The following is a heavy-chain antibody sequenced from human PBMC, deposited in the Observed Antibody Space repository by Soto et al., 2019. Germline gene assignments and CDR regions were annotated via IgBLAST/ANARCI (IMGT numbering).Heavy chain of an antibody. V-gene: IGHV3-73*01. CDR2: IRSKANSYAT. Sequence: GGSLRLSCAASGFTFSGSAMHWVRQASGKGLEWVGRIRSKANSYATAYAASVKGRFTISRDDSKNTAYLQMNSLKTEDTAVYYCTRQERLAAAGTVLVDYWGQGTLVTVSS. D-gene: IGHD6-13*01. CDR1: GFTFSGSA. CDR3: TRQERLAAAGTVLVDY. J-gene: IGHJ4*02.